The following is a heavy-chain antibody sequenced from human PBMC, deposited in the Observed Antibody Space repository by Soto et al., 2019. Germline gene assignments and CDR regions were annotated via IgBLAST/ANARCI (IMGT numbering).Heavy chain of an antibody. V-gene: IGHV4-34*01. J-gene: IGHJ4*02. CDR2: INHSGST. CDR1: GGSFSGYY. CDR3: ARHGRWLQPFDY. D-gene: IGHD5-18*01. Sequence: QVQLQQWGAGLLKPSETLSLTCAVYGGSFSGYYWSWIRQPPGKGLEWIGEINHSGSTNYNPSLKSRVTISVDASKNQFSLKLSSVTAADTAVYYCARHGRWLQPFDYWGQGTLVTVSS.